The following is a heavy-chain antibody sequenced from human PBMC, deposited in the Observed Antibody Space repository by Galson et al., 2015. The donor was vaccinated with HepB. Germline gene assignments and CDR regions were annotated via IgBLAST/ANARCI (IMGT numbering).Heavy chain of an antibody. V-gene: IGHV3-48*02. D-gene: IGHD6-13*01. CDR1: GFTFSSYS. J-gene: IGHJ3*02. Sequence: SLRLSCAASGFTFSSYSMNWVRQAPGKGLEWVSYISSSSSTIYYADSVKGRFTISRDNAKNSLYLQMNSLRDEDTAVYYCARDLARGIAAAARDAFDIWGQGTMVTVSS. CDR3: ARDLARGIAAAARDAFDI. CDR2: ISSSSSTI.